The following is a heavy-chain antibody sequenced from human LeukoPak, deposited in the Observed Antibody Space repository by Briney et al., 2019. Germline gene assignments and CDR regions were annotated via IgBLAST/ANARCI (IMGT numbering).Heavy chain of an antibody. Sequence: GGSLRLSCAASGFTFSSYALTWVRQVPGKGLEWVSDISGSGGFTNYADSVKGRFTISRDNSKNTLYLQMNSLRAEDTAVYYCAKTPTRYYDSSGYYYFDFWGQGTLVTVSS. J-gene: IGHJ4*02. CDR2: ISGSGGFT. D-gene: IGHD3-22*01. CDR3: AKTPTRYYDSSGYYYFDF. CDR1: GFTFSSYA. V-gene: IGHV3-23*01.